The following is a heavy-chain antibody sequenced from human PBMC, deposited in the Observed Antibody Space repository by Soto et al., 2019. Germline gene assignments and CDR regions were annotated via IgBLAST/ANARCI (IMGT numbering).Heavy chain of an antibody. CDR1: GGSISSYY. CDR3: ARQEYYSGFDY. D-gene: IGHD3-10*01. J-gene: IGHJ4*02. CDR2: IYYSGST. Sequence: SETLSLTCTVAGGSISSYYWSWIRQPPGKGLEWIGYIYYSGSTNYNPSLKSRVTISVDTSKNQFSLKLSSVTAADTAVYYCARQEYYSGFDYWGQGTLVTVS. V-gene: IGHV4-59*08.